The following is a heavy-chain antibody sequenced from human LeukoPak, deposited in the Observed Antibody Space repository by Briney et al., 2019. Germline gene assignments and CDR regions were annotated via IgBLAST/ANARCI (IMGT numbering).Heavy chain of an antibody. J-gene: IGHJ4*02. Sequence: GGSLRLSCAASGFTFSSYAMSWVRQPPGKGLEWVSIISASGGSTYYADSVKGRFTISRDKSRNYLQMNSLRGDDTAIYYCAKDVRVGEYYGSGSYFDYWGQGTQVTVSS. V-gene: IGHV3-23*01. CDR3: AKDVRVGEYYGSGSYFDY. CDR2: ISASGGST. CDR1: GFTFSSYA. D-gene: IGHD3-10*01.